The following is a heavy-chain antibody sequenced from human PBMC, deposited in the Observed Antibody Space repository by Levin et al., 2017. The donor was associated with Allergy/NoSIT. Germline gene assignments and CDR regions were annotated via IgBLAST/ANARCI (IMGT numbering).Heavy chain of an antibody. CDR2: IYYSGST. J-gene: IGHJ4*02. Sequence: SETLSLTCTVSGGSISSGGYYWSWIRQHPGKGLEWIGYIYYSGSTYYNPSLKSRVTISVDTSKNQFSLKLSSVTAADTAVYYCARARDTAMVGNYYFDYWGQGTLVTVSS. CDR3: ARARDTAMVGNYYFDY. D-gene: IGHD5-18*01. CDR1: GGSISSGGYY. V-gene: IGHV4-31*03.